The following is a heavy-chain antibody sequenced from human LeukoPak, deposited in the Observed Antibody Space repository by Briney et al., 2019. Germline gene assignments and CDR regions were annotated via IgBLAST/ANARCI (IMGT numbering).Heavy chain of an antibody. CDR3: ARLGIAAAGTWFDP. D-gene: IGHD6-13*01. CDR2: IYYSGST. Sequence: PSETLSLTCTVSGGSISSYYWSWIRQPPGKGLEWIGYIYYSGSTNYNPSLKSRVTISVDTSKNQFSLKLSSVTAADTAVYYCARLGIAAAGTWFDPWGQGTLVTVSS. CDR1: GGSISSYY. J-gene: IGHJ5*02. V-gene: IGHV4-59*01.